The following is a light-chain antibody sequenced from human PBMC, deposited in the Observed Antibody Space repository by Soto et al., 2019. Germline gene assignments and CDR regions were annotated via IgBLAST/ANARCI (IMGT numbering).Light chain of an antibody. CDR2: ETA. J-gene: IGKJ2*01. CDR3: QQYSQWPPYT. Sequence: EIVMTQSPATLSVSPGERATLSCRASQSVSSNLAWYLQKPGQVPRLLIYETATRATDIPARFTGSGSGTEFTLTITTLQSEDFAIYYCQQYSQWPPYTFGQGTKVDIK. CDR1: QSVSSN. V-gene: IGKV3-15*01.